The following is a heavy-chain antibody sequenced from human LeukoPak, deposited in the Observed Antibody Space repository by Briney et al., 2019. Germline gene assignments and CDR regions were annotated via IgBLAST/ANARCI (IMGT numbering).Heavy chain of an antibody. CDR2: IYSGGST. CDR1: GFTVSSNY. J-gene: IGHJ4*02. D-gene: IGHD5-24*01. Sequence: GGSLRHSCAASGFTVSSNYMSWVRQAPGKGLEWVSVIYSGGSTYYADSVKGRFTISRDNSKNTLYLQMNSLRAEDTAVYYCARDRGDGYKYWGQGTLVTVSS. V-gene: IGHV3-66*02. CDR3: ARDRGDGYKY.